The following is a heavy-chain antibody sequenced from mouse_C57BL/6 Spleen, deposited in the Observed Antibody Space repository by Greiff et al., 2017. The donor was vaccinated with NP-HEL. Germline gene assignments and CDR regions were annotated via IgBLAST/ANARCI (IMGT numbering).Heavy chain of an antibody. V-gene: IGHV1-19*01. CDR1: GYTFTDYY. CDR2: INPYNGGT. Sequence: VQLQQSGPVLVKPGASVKMSCKASGYTFTDYYMNWVKQSHGKSLEWIGVINPYNGGTSYNQKFKGKATLTVDKSSSTAYMELNSLTSEDSAVYYCAKSEGDGYKGGFAYWGQGTLVTVSA. J-gene: IGHJ3*01. D-gene: IGHD2-3*01. CDR3: AKSEGDGYKGGFAY.